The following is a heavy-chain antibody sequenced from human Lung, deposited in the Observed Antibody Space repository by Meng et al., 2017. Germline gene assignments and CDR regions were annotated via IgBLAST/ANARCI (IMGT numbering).Heavy chain of an antibody. CDR2: INTNTGNP. V-gene: IGHV7-4-1*02. Sequence: VQLVQSGSELKKPGASVKVSCKASGYTFTNYVMNWVRQAPGQGLEWMGWINTNTGNPTYVPGFTGRFVFSLDTSVSTAYLQINSLKAEDTAVYYCTSGGYLDYWGQGTLVTVSS. CDR1: GYTFTNYV. J-gene: IGHJ4*02. CDR3: TSGGYLDY. D-gene: IGHD3-10*01.